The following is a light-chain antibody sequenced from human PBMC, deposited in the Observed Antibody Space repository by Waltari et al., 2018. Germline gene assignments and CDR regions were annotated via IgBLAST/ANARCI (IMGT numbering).Light chain of an antibody. CDR1: SLRRYY. J-gene: IGLJ2*01. Sequence: SSELTQDPVVSVAMGQPVRITCQGDSLRRYYESWYQQRPGQAPILVMFDKNNRPSGVPDRFSGSSSDNSASLTITGAQAEDEASYYCHSRDATGVGGSFGGGTKLTVL. CDR3: HSRDATGVGGS. CDR2: DKN. V-gene: IGLV3-19*01.